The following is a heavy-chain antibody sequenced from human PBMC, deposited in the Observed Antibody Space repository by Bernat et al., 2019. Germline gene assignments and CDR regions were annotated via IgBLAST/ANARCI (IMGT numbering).Heavy chain of an antibody. D-gene: IGHD3-9*01. CDR2: IRGSGDNT. Sequence: EVQLLESGGGLVQPGGSLRLSCVASGITFSSYVMSWVRQAPGKGLEWVSTIRGSGDNTYYADSVKGRFTISRDNSKSTLYLQMNSLRSEDTAVYYCARRSPLRYFDPNAFDIWGQGTMVTVSS. V-gene: IGHV3-23*01. CDR1: GITFSSYV. CDR3: ARRSPLRYFDPNAFDI. J-gene: IGHJ3*02.